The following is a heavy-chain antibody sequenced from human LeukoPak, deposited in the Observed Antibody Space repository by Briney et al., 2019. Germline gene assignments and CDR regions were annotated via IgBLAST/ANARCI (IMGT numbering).Heavy chain of an antibody. CDR2: IYYSGST. Sequence: SETLSLTCTVSGGSISSYYWSWVRQAPGKGLGWIGVIYYSGSTNYNPSLKSRVAISVDRSKNQFSLKLSSVTAADTAVYYCARDRVGGATAAFDIWGQGTMVTASS. D-gene: IGHD1-26*01. V-gene: IGHV4-59*13. J-gene: IGHJ3*02. CDR1: GGSISSYY. CDR3: ARDRVGGATAAFDI.